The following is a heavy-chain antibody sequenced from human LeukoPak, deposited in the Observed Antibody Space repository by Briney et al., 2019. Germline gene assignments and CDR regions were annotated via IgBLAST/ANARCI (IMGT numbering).Heavy chain of an antibody. CDR2: LNWNGGST. J-gene: IGHJ4*02. CDR3: AKDARRTFGLSSGLYRGSYYFDY. CDR1: GFTFDDYG. V-gene: IGHV3-20*04. Sequence: PGGSLRLSCAASGFTFDDYGMSWVRQAPGKGLEWVSGLNWNGGSTGYADSLKGRFTISRDNSKNTLYLQMNSLRAEDTAVYYCAKDARRTFGLSSGLYRGSYYFDYWGQGTLVTVSS. D-gene: IGHD6-19*01.